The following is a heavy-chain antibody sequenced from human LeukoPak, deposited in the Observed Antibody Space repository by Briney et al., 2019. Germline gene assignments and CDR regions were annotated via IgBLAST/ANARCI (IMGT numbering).Heavy chain of an antibody. Sequence: GGSLRLSCAASGFTFSSYAMHWVRQAPGKGLEWVAVISYDGSNKYYADSVKGRFTISRDNSKNTLYLQMNSLRAEDTAVYYCARDPGEMVRGVMGYWGQGTLVTVSS. CDR2: ISYDGSNK. CDR1: GFTFSSYA. J-gene: IGHJ4*02. V-gene: IGHV3-30-3*01. CDR3: ARDPGEMVRGVMGY. D-gene: IGHD3-10*01.